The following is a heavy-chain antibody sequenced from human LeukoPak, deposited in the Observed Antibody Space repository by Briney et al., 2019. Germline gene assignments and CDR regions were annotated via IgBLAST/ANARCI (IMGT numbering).Heavy chain of an antibody. CDR3: AKGIRGYASGPPDC. CDR1: GFTFTTYA. J-gene: IGHJ4*02. CDR2: ISGSGGST. V-gene: IGHV3-23*01. D-gene: IGHD3-10*01. Sequence: GGSLRLSCAASGFTFTTYAMSWVRQAPGKGLEWVSVISGSGGSTYYADSVKGRFTISRDNSKNTLYLHTNSLRVEDTAVFYCAKGIRGYASGPPDCWGQGTLVTVSS.